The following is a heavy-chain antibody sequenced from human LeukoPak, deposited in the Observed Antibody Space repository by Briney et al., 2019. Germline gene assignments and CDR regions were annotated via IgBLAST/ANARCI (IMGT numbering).Heavy chain of an antibody. D-gene: IGHD5-18*01. Sequence: GGSLRLSCAASGFTFDDYAMHWVRQAPGEGLEWVSGISWNSGSIGYADSVKGRFTISRDNAKNSLYLQMNSLRAEDTAVYYCARPRGGLWFLSQPPNWYFDLWGRGTLVTVSS. CDR2: ISWNSGSI. CDR3: ARPRGGLWFLSQPPNWYFDL. J-gene: IGHJ2*01. CDR1: GFTFDDYA. V-gene: IGHV3-9*01.